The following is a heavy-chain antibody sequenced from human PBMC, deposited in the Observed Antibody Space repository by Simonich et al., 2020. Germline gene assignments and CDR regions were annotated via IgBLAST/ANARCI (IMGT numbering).Heavy chain of an antibody. CDR1: GFTFSSYW. CDR2: IKQDGREK. J-gene: IGHJ6*03. V-gene: IGHV3-7*01. Sequence: EVQLVESGGGLVQPGGSLRLSCAASGFTFSSYWMSWVRQAPGKGLEWVANIKQDGREKYYVDSGKGRFTTSRDNAKNSLYLQMNSLRAEDTAVYYCARDGLGTAYYYYMDVWGKGTTVTVSS. CDR3: ARDGLGTAYYYYMDV. D-gene: IGHD7-27*01.